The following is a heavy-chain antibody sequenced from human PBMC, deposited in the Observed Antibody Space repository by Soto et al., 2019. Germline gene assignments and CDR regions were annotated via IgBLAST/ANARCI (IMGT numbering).Heavy chain of an antibody. J-gene: IGHJ5*02. CDR2: TYPDDSYT. Sequence: LKVSCKGSGYSFANYWNGWVRPMPVKGLERMGMTYPDDSYTKYSPSFQLQVTSSPDKSINTAYPQWSSLKASATAIYYCARLEWLSLAAWFDPWGQGTLVTVSS. CDR1: GYSFANYW. V-gene: IGHV5-51*01. CDR3: ARLEWLSLAAWFDP. D-gene: IGHD3-3*01.